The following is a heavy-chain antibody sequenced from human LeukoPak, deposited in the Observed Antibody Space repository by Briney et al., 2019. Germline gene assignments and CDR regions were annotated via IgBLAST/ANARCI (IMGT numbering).Heavy chain of an antibody. V-gene: IGHV1-8*01. CDR1: GYTFTSYD. Sequence: ASVKVSCKASGYTFTSYDINWVRQATGQGLEWMGWMNPNSGNTGYAQKFQGRVTMTRNTSISTAYMEVSSLRSGDTAVYYCARGDYYGSGENPISHWGQGTLVTVSS. D-gene: IGHD3-10*01. CDR3: ARGDYYGSGENPISH. J-gene: IGHJ4*02. CDR2: MNPNSGNT.